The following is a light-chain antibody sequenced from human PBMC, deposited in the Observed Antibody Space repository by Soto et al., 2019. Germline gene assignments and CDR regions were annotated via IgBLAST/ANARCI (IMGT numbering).Light chain of an antibody. CDR1: QNVLYSSNNKNQ. Sequence: DIVMTQSPDSLAVSLGERATINCKSSQNVLYSSNNKNQLAWYQQKPGQPPKLLIYWASTRESGVPDRFSGSGSGTDFILTISSLQAEDVAVYYCQQYNDWPWTFGQGTKVEIK. CDR2: WAS. J-gene: IGKJ1*01. V-gene: IGKV4-1*01. CDR3: QQYNDWPWT.